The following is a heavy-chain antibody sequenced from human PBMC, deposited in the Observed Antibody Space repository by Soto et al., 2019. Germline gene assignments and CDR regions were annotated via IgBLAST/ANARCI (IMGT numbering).Heavy chain of an antibody. CDR3: ARPVVGGTDFHYYYGMDV. J-gene: IGHJ6*02. D-gene: IGHD1-26*01. CDR2: ISYDETNK. V-gene: IGHV3-30-3*01. CDR1: GFTFSIYA. Sequence: QVQLVESGGDVVQPGRSLRLSCAASGFTFSIYAMHWVRQAPGKGLEWVALISYDETNKHYADSVKGRFTISRDNSKNTVYLQMNSLRAEDTAVYYCARPVVGGTDFHYYYGMDVWGQGTTVTVSS.